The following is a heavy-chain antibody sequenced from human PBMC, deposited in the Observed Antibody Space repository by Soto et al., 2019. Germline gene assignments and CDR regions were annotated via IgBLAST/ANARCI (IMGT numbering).Heavy chain of an antibody. CDR2: MNPNSGNT. Sequence: QVQLVQSGAEVKKPGASVKVSCKASGYTFTSYDINWVRQATGQGLEWMGWMNPNSGNTGYAQKCQGRVTITRNTSISTTYMKLSTLRSEDTAVDYCARCPNTKKQRAYSGYQKGDRTFDYWGQGTLVTVSS. CDR3: ARCPNTKKQRAYSGYQKGDRTFDY. J-gene: IGHJ4*02. V-gene: IGHV1-8*01. D-gene: IGHD5-12*01. CDR1: GYTFTSYD.